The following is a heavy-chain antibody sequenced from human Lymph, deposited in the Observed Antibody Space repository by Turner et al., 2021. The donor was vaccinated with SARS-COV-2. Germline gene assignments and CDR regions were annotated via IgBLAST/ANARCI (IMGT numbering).Heavy chain of an antibody. CDR1: GFTFDDYA. V-gene: IGHV3-9*01. J-gene: IGHJ4*02. CDR3: AKDLAGTYYSSFDY. Sequence: EVQLVESGGGLVQPGRSLRLSCAASGFTFDDYAMNWVRQAPGKGLEWVSGINWSGGSIAYADSVKGRFTISRDNPKNSLYLQMNSLRAEDTAFYYCAKDLAGTYYSSFDYWGQGTLVTVSS. CDR2: INWSGGSI. D-gene: IGHD1-26*01.